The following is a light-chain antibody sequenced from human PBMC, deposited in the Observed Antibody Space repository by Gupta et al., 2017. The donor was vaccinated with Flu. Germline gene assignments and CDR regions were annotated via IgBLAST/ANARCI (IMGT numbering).Light chain of an antibody. J-gene: IGLJ3*02. CDR2: RND. CDR3: AVWDDSLRGPV. Sequence: SSSNIGNTYVYWYQQLPGTAPKLLIYRNDQWPSGVPDRFSGSKSGTSASLAISGLRSEDEAEYYCAVWDDSLRGPVFGGGTKLTVL. CDR1: SSNIGNTY. V-gene: IGLV1-47*01.